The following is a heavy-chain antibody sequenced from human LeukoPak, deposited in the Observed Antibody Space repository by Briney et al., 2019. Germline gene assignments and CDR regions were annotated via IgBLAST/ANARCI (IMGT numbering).Heavy chain of an antibody. V-gene: IGHV3-74*01. CDR1: GFTFSRYW. J-gene: IGHJ4*02. CDR2: INSDGSST. Sequence: QPGGSLRLSCEASGFTFSRYWMHWVRQAPGKGLVWVSRINSDGSSTTYADSVKGRFTISRDNAKNTLYLQMNSLRAEDTAVYYCARDRPSRRPGLVVDFWGQGTLVTVSS. D-gene: IGHD2-8*02. CDR3: ARDRPSRRPGLVVDF.